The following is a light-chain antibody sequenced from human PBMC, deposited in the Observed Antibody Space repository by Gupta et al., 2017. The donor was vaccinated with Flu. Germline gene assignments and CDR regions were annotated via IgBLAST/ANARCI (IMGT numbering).Light chain of an antibody. CDR1: SDVGGYDY. J-gene: IGLJ2*01. V-gene: IGLV2-14*01. CDR3: SSYTDTSTLWV. CDR2: EVS. Sequence: SDVGGYDYVSWYQHHPGKAPKLIIYEVSYRPSGVSNRFSGSKFGDTASLTISGLQAEDEADYYCSSYTDTSTLWVFGGGTKLTVL.